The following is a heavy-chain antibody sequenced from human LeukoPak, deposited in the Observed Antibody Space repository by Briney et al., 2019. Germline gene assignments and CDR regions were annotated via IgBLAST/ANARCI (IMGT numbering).Heavy chain of an antibody. D-gene: IGHD2-2*01. J-gene: IGHJ6*02. CDR3: ARDRGYCSSTSCYAGYYYYGMDV. V-gene: IGHV1-69*01. CDR1: GGTSSSYA. CDR2: IIPIFGTA. Sequence: GSSVKVSCKASGGTSSSYAISWVRQAPGQGLEWMGGIIPIFGTANYAQKFQGRVTITADESTSTAYMELSSLRSEDTAVYYCARDRGYCSSTSCYAGYYYYGMDVWGQGTTVTVSS.